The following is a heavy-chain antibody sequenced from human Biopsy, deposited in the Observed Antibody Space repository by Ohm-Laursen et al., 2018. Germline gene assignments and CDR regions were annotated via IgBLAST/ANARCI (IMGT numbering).Heavy chain of an antibody. CDR3: ARTPRDSFWSGSYKRGLWFDP. J-gene: IGHJ5*02. CDR1: GCSIISYY. V-gene: IGHV4-59*01. CDR2: VYNGGIT. D-gene: IGHD3-3*01. Sequence: GTLSLTCSVSGCSIISYYWTWIRQPPGKGLEWIGHVYNGGITNYNPSLKSRVTISKDTSKNQFSLQVNSVTAADTAVYYCARTPRDSFWSGSYKRGLWFDPWGQGTLVTVSS.